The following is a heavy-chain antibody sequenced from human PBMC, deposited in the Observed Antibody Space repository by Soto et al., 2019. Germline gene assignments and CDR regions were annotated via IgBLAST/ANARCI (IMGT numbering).Heavy chain of an antibody. J-gene: IGHJ4*02. Sequence: GGSMRLSCAASGFTLSSYGLNWVRQAPGKGLEWVSYISGSGSTIYYADSVKGRFTISRDNAKNSLYLQMNSLGAEDTAVYYCARDSHYYDSSGYYPLFDYWGQGTLVTVPQ. V-gene: IGHV3-48*01. CDR2: ISGSGSTI. CDR3: ARDSHYYDSSGYYPLFDY. D-gene: IGHD3-22*01. CDR1: GFTLSSYG.